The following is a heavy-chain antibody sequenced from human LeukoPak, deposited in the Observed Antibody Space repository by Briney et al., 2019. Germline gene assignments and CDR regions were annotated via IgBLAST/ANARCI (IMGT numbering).Heavy chain of an antibody. CDR1: GFTFNTYT. CDR2: ITASSTAI. J-gene: IGHJ4*02. CDR3: ARSVMRFGDY. D-gene: IGHD3-10*01. Sequence: GGSLRLSCAASGFTFNTYTMNWVRQAPGKGLEWVSSITASSTAIYSADSVKGRFTISRDNAKNFLYLQMNSLRTEDTAVYYCARSVMRFGDYWGQGTLVSVFS. V-gene: IGHV3-21*01.